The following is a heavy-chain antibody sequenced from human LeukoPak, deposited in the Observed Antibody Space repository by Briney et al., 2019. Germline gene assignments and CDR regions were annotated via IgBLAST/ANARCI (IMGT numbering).Heavy chain of an antibody. D-gene: IGHD6-13*01. CDR3: ATDSGIAAAGPLR. Sequence: ASVKVSCKASGGTFSSYAISWVRQAPGQGLEWMGRIIPILGIANYAQKFQGRVTITADKSTSTAYTELSSLRSEDTAVYYCATDSGIAAAGPLRWGQGTLVTVSS. CDR2: IIPILGIA. CDR1: GGTFSSYA. J-gene: IGHJ4*02. V-gene: IGHV1-69*04.